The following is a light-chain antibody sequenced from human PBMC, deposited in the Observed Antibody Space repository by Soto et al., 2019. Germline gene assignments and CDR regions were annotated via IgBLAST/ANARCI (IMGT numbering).Light chain of an antibody. V-gene: IGLV2-23*01. J-gene: IGLJ3*02. CDR2: EGN. CDR1: DNGVGSYNL. Sequence: QSALTQPASMSGSPGQSITISCTGTDNGVGSYNLVSWYQQLPGTAPKLIIHEGNKRPSGVSDRFSGSMSGNTASLTISGLQAEDEADYYCCSYEGSEIWVFGGGTKLTVL. CDR3: CSYEGSEIWV.